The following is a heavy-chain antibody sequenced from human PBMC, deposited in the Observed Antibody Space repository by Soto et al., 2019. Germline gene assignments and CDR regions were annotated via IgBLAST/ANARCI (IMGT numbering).Heavy chain of an antibody. CDR2: IRSKSNGGTA. Sequence: EVQLVESGGGLVEPGRSLRLSCIGSGLIFGDYAMSWFRQSPGKGLEWVGLIRSKSNGGTAEYAASVKGRFTISGDDSKSIAYLQMNSLKTADTALYYCSRSLFGGYGLDVWGQGTTVTVSS. CDR1: GLIFGDYA. V-gene: IGHV3-49*03. J-gene: IGHJ6*02. D-gene: IGHD3-10*01. CDR3: SRSLFGGYGLDV.